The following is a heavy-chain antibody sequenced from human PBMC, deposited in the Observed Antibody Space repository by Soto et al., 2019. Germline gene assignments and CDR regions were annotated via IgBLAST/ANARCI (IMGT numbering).Heavy chain of an antibody. CDR2: INSDGSST. Sequence: GSLRLSCAASGFTFSSYWMHWVRQAPGKGLVWVSRINSDGSSTSYADSVKGRFTISRDNAKNTLYLQMNSLRAEDTAVYYCARGRQLDGYYYYYMDVWGKGTTVTVSS. CDR1: GFTFSSYW. J-gene: IGHJ6*03. D-gene: IGHD6-13*01. CDR3: ARGRQLDGYYYYYMDV. V-gene: IGHV3-74*01.